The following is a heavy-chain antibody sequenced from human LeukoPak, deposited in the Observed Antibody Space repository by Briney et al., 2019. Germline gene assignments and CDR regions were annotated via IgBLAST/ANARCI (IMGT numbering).Heavy chain of an antibody. V-gene: IGHV1-2*02. J-gene: IGHJ4*02. D-gene: IGHD1-26*01. CDR3: ARAKAGKLVGATGYYFDY. CDR1: GGTFSSYA. Sequence: ASVKVSCKASGGTFSSYAISWVRQAPGQGLEWMGWINPNSGGTNYAQKFRGRVTMTRDTSINTAYMELSSLRSDDTAVYYCARAKAGKLVGATGYYFDYWGQGTLVTVSS. CDR2: INPNSGGT.